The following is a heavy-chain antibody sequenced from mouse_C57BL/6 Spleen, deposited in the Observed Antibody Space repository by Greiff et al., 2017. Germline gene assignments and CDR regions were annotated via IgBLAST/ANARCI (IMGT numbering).Heavy chain of an antibody. CDR2: ISYDGSN. CDR3: AREERETVEAWFAY. D-gene: IGHD1-1*01. J-gene: IGHJ3*01. CDR1: GYSITSGYY. V-gene: IGHV3-6*01. Sequence: EVKLMESGPGLVKPSQSLSLTCSVTGYSITSGYYWNWIRQFPGNKLEWMGYISYDGSNNYNPSLKNRISITRDTSKNQFFLKLNSVTTEDTATYYGAREERETVEAWFAYWGQGTLVTVSA.